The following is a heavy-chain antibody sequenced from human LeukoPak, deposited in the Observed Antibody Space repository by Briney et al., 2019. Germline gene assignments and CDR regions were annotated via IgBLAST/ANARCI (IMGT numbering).Heavy chain of an antibody. D-gene: IGHD6-13*01. CDR1: GYTFTGYY. V-gene: IGHV1-2*02. J-gene: IGHJ6*02. CDR2: INPNSGGT. CDR3: ARDRGSSSWSYYYYGMDV. Sequence: ASVKVSCKASGYTFTGYYMHWVRQAPGQGLEWMGWINPNSGGTNYAQKFQGRVTMTRDTSISTAYMELSRLRSDDTAVYYCARDRGSSSWSYYYYGMDVWGQGTTVTVSS.